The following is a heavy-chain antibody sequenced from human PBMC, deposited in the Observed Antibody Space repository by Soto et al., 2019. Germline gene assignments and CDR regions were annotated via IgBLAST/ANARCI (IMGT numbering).Heavy chain of an antibody. CDR3: ARHSRRYFYDTSSTKAIDY. V-gene: IGHV4-39*01. CDR1: GGSISNSSYS. Sequence: PSETLSLTCIFSGGSISNSSYSWGWIRQPTEKGREWIGTIFYSGSTHYNPSLKSRVTISVDTSKTHFSLKLRSVTAADTAVYYCARHSRRYFYDTSSTKAIDYWGQGTMVTVSS. CDR2: IFYSGST. J-gene: IGHJ4*02. D-gene: IGHD3-22*01.